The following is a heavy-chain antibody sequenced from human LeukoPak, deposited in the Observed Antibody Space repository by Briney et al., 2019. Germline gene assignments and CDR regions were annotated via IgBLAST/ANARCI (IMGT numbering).Heavy chain of an antibody. CDR2: IWYDGSNK. CDR3: ARDRIDYYGSGSYGLYYYGMDV. D-gene: IGHD3-10*01. CDR1: GFTFSSYA. V-gene: IGHV3-33*08. Sequence: AGGSLRLSCAASGFTFSSYAMSWVRQAPGKGLEWVAVIWYDGSNKYYADSVKGRFTISRDNSKNTLYLQMNSLRAEDTAVYYCARDRIDYYGSGSYGLYYYGMDVWGQGTTVTVSS. J-gene: IGHJ6*02.